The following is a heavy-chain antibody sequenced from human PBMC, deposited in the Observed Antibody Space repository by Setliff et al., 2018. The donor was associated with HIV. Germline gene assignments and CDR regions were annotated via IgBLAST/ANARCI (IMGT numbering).Heavy chain of an antibody. J-gene: IGHJ6*03. D-gene: IGHD1-26*01. Sequence: ASVKVSCKASGYTFTMYGITWVRQAPGQGLEWMGWVSPYNENTNYAQKVQDRVVMTIDTSTNTAYMELRSLRFDDTAVYYCARSPLSIVGATGSYYYMDVWGKGTTVTVSS. V-gene: IGHV1-18*01. CDR1: GYTFTMYG. CDR2: VSPYNENT. CDR3: ARSPLSIVGATGSYYYMDV.